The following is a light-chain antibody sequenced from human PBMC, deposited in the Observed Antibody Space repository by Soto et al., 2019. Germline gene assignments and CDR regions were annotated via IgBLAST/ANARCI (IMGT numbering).Light chain of an antibody. Sequence: QSVLTQPASVSGSPGQSITISCTGTGSDVGGYNYVSWYQHHPGKAPKLMIYEVSNRPSGVSNRFSGSKSGNTASLTVSGLQAEDEADYYCSSFAGANIWVFGGGTKLTVL. CDR1: GSDVGGYNY. CDR3: SSFAGANIWV. CDR2: EVS. J-gene: IGLJ3*02. V-gene: IGLV2-14*01.